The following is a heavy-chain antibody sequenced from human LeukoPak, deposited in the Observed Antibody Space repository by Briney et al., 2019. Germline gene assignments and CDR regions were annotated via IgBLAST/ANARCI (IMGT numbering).Heavy chain of an antibody. J-gene: IGHJ4*01. CDR2: IYHSGST. Sequence: PSETLSLTCTVSGGSISSGGYYWSWIRQPPGKGLEWIGYIYHSGSTYYNPSLKSRVTISVDRSKNQFSLKLSSVTAADTAVYYCAGSGYSYGYGDYWXXXXLVTVSS. CDR3: AGSGYSYGYGDY. V-gene: IGHV4-30-2*01. CDR1: GGSISSGGYY. D-gene: IGHD5-18*01.